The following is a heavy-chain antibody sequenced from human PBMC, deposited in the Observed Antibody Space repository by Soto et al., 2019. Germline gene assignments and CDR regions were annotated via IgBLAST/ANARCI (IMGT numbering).Heavy chain of an antibody. CDR3: AKRDYYDSSGYYYYYYGMDV. CDR1: GFTFSNYW. Sequence: GGSLRLSCTASGFTFSNYWMHWVRQAPGKGLVWVSHINSDGSRTTYADSVKGRFTISRDNAKNSLYLQMNSLRAEDTAVYYCAKRDYYDSSGYYYYYYGMDVWGQGTTVTV. V-gene: IGHV3-74*01. J-gene: IGHJ6*02. CDR2: INSDGSRT. D-gene: IGHD3-22*01.